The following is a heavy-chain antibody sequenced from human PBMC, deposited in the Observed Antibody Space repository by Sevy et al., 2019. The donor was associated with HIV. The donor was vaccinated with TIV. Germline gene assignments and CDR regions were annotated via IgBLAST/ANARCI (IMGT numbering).Heavy chain of an antibody. J-gene: IGHJ4*02. CDR1: GFTFSNAW. D-gene: IGHD3-22*01. CDR2: IKSKTDGGTT. CDR3: TSSLHISDSRGAQKY. Sequence: GGSLRLSYAASGFTFSNAWMSWVRQAPGKGLEWVGRIKSKTDGGTTDYAAAVKGRFTISRDDSKNTLYLQMNSLKTEDTAVYYCTSSLHISDSRGAQKYWGEGTLVSVSS. V-gene: IGHV3-15*01.